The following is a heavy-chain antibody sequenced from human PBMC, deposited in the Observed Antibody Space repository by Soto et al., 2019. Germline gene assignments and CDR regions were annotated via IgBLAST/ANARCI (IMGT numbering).Heavy chain of an antibody. Sequence: NPSETLSLTCTVSGVSISSGDYYWSWIRQPPGKGLEWIGYIYYSGSTYYNPSLKSRVTISVDTSKNQFSLKLSSVTAADTAVYYCARETQDGYNSAPFDYWGQGTLVTVSS. V-gene: IGHV4-30-4*01. CDR3: ARETQDGYNSAPFDY. CDR2: IYYSGST. D-gene: IGHD5-12*01. J-gene: IGHJ4*02. CDR1: GVSISSGDYY.